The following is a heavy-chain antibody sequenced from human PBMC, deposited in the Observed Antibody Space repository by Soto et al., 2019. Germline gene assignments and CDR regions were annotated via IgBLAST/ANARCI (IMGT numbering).Heavy chain of an antibody. CDR3: ARLRTCGGEWKGEEY. D-gene: IGHD2-21*01. J-gene: IGHJ4*02. CDR2: IRSKANNYAT. CDR1: GFTFSGSD. Sequence: EVQLVESGGGLVQPGGSLKLSCAASGFTFSGSDMHWVRQTSVKGLEWVGRIRSKANNYATSYAASMKGRFTISRDDSENTAYLQMNSLKTEDTALDYCARLRTCGGEWKGEEYWGQGTLVTVSS. V-gene: IGHV3-73*02.